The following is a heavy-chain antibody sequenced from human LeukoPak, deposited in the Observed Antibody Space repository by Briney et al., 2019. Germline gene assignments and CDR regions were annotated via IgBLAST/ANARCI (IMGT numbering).Heavy chain of an antibody. D-gene: IGHD6-6*01. J-gene: IGHJ3*01. Sequence: PGGSLRLSCAVSGFTFSGFWMSWSRQAPGKGLEWVASINSDGSEGYYADVVKGRFTISRDDAKNSLCLQINRLRAEDTAVYYCARSSYSSSSSVWGQGTMVTVSS. CDR1: GFTFSGFW. CDR2: INSDGSEG. CDR3: ARSSYSSSSSV. V-gene: IGHV3-7*03.